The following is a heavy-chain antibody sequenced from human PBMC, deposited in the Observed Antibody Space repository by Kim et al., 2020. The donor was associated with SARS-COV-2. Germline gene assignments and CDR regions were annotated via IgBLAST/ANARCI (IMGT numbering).Heavy chain of an antibody. D-gene: IGHD2-2*02. CDR3: ARGYCSTTSFFTWGNW. V-gene: IGHV4-30-4*01. J-gene: IGHJ5*01. CDR1: GGSITSDDYY. CDR2: THYSGST. Sequence: SETLSLTCTVSGGSITSDDYYWSWIRQTPGKGLEWIGYTHYSGSTYYSPSLKSRVTMSIDTSKSQFSLKLSSVTAADTAVYYCARGYCSTTSFFTWGNW.